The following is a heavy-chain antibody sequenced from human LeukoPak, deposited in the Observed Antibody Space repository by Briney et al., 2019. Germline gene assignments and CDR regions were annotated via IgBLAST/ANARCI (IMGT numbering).Heavy chain of an antibody. Sequence: SVKVSCKASGFTFTSSAVQWVRQARGQRLEWIGWIVVGSGNTNYAQKFQERVTITRDMSTSTAYMELSSLRSEDTAVYYCAASTGYCSGGSCYSGDYWGQGTLVIVSS. V-gene: IGHV1-58*01. CDR1: GFTFTSSA. CDR3: AASTGYCSGGSCYSGDY. D-gene: IGHD2-15*01. J-gene: IGHJ4*02. CDR2: IVVGSGNT.